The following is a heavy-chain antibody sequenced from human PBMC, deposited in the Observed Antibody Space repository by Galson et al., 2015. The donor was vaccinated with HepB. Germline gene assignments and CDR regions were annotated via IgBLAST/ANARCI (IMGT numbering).Heavy chain of an antibody. CDR3: ERVVLIPEKYFDY. V-gene: IGHV3-21*01. CDR2: ISSRSDYI. J-gene: IGHJ4*02. D-gene: IGHD3-16*01. CDR1: GFTFSSYS. Sequence: SLRLSCAASGFTFSSYSMNWVRQAPGKGLEWVSSISSRSDYIDYADSVKGRFTISRDNAKKSLFLQMNSLRAEDTAVYYCERVVLIPEKYFDYWGQGTLVTVSS.